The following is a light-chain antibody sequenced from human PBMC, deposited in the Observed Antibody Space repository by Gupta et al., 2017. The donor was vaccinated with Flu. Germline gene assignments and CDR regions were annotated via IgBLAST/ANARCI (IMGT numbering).Light chain of an antibody. CDR1: QSISSY. Sequence: DIQMTQSPSSLSASVGDRVTITCRASQSISSYLNWYQQKPGKAPNLLIFAASSLQSEVPSRFSGSGSGTDFTITISSLQHEDFAIYYCQQCYTTPRTFGQGTKLEIK. V-gene: IGKV1-39*01. J-gene: IGKJ2*01. CDR3: QQCYTTPRT. CDR2: AAS.